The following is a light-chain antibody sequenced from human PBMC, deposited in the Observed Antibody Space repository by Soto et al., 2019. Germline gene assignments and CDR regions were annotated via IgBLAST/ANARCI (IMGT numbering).Light chain of an antibody. J-gene: IGKJ1*01. CDR2: GAS. CDR3: QKYDSPPRT. CDR1: QGIKNY. Sequence: DIQMTQSPSSLSASVGDRVTITCRASQGIKNYLAWYQQKPGKVPTLLIYGASTLHSGVPSRFSGSGSGTDFTLTISCLQPEDLPPYYCQKYDSPPRTFGQGPKVQI. V-gene: IGKV1-27*01.